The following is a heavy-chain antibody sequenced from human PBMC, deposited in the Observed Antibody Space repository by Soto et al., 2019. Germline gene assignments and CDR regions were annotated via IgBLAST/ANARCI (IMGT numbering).Heavy chain of an antibody. D-gene: IGHD6-19*01. CDR1: GYTFTGYA. J-gene: IGHJ4*02. CDR2: INAGNGNT. V-gene: IGHV1-3*05. CDR3: ARAVAVPADFDY. Sequence: QVQLVQSGAEEXKPGASVKVSCKASGYTFTGYAMHWVRQAPGQRLEWMGWINAGNGNTKYSQKFQGRVTITRDTSASTAYMELSSLRSEDTAVYYCARAVAVPADFDYWGQGTLVTVSS.